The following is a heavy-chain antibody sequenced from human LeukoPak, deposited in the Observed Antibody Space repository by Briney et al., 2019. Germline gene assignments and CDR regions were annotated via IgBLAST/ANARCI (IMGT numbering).Heavy chain of an antibody. CDR3: ARDDDGMDV. CDR1: GNTFSSNF. CDR2: INPSGGST. J-gene: IGHJ6*02. Sequence: ASVKVSCKASGNTFSSNFLHWVRQAPGQGLEWMGIINPSGGSTTYAQRFQGRVTMTRDTSTSTVYMELNSLRSEDTAVYYCARDDDGMDVWGQGTTVTVSS. V-gene: IGHV1-46*01.